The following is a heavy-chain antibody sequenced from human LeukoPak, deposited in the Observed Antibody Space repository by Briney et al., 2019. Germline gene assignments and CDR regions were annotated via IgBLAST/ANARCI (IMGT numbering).Heavy chain of an antibody. CDR3: TTDQADPGPHVNY. V-gene: IGHV3-15*01. J-gene: IGHJ4*02. CDR2: IKSKIDGGTT. D-gene: IGHD2/OR15-2a*01. CDR1: GFTFSNAW. Sequence: GGSLRLSCAASGFTFSNAWMSWVRQAPGKGLEWVGRIKSKIDGGTTDYAAPVKGRFTISRDDSKNTLYLQMNSLKTEDTAVYYCTTDQADPGPHVNYWGQGTLVTVSS.